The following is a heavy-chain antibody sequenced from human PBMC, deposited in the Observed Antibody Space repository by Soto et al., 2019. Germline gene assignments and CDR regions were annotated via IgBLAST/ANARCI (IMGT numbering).Heavy chain of an antibody. V-gene: IGHV4-59*01. D-gene: IGHD6-6*01. CDR2: IYYSGST. CDR1: GVSISSYY. Sequence: SETLSLTCTVSGVSISSYYWSWIRQPPGKGLEWIGYIYYSGSTNYNPSLKSRVTISVDTSKNQFSLKLSSVTAADTAVYYCARDDGSSSSPYFDYWGQGTLVTVSS. CDR3: ARDDGSSSSPYFDY. J-gene: IGHJ4*02.